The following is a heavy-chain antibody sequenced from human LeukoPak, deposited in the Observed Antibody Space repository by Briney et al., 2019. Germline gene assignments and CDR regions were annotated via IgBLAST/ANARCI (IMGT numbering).Heavy chain of an antibody. CDR3: ARGTYYDILTGYYNVRSYYFDY. J-gene: IGHJ4*02. D-gene: IGHD3-9*01. V-gene: IGHV4-34*01. CDR2: INHSGST. CDR1: GGSFSGYY. Sequence: SETLSLTCAVYGGSFSGYYWSWIRQPPGKGLEWIGEINHSGSTNYNPSLKSRVTISVDTSKNQFSLKLSSVTAADTAVYYCARGTYYDILTGYYNVRSYYFDYWGQGTLVTVSS.